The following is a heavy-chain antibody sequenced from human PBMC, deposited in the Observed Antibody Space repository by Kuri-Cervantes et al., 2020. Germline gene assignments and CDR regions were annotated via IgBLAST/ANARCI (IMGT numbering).Heavy chain of an antibody. CDR2: INPNSGGT. J-gene: IGHJ4*02. V-gene: IGHV1-2*02. Sequence: ASVNDSCKASGYTFTGYYMHWVRPAPGQGLEWMGWINPNSGGTKYAQKFDGRVTMTRDTSISIVYMELSRFRSGDTAVYYCASGGHYYDPLVCDYWGQGTLVTVSS. CDR1: GYTFTGYY. CDR3: ASGGHYYDPLVCDY. D-gene: IGHD3-22*01.